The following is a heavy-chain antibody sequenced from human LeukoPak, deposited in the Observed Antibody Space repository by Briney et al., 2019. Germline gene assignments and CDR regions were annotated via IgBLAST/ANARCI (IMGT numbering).Heavy chain of an antibody. CDR1: GGSFSGYY. CDR3: ARGRGMVITPYYFDY. D-gene: IGHD3-22*01. J-gene: IGHJ4*02. CDR2: INHSGST. Sequence: PSETLSLTCAVYGGSFSGYYWSWIRQPPGKGLEWIGEINHSGSTNYNPSLKSRVTISVDTPKNQFSLKLSSVTAADTAVYYCARGRGMVITPYYFDYWGQGTLVTVSS. V-gene: IGHV4-34*01.